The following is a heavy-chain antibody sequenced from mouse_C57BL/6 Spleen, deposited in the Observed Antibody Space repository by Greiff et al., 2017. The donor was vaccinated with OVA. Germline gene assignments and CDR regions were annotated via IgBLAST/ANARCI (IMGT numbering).Heavy chain of an antibody. D-gene: IGHD2-5*01. CDR2: ISSGSSII. CDR1: GFTFSDYG. V-gene: IGHV5-17*01. Sequence: EVMLVESGGGLVKPGGSLKLSCAASGFTFSDYGMHWVRQAPEKGLEWVAYISSGSSIIYYAETVKGRFTITRDNAKNTLFLQIARLRSEDTAMYDCAKGYSNFWYFDVWGTGTTVTVSS. J-gene: IGHJ1*03. CDR3: AKGYSNFWYFDV.